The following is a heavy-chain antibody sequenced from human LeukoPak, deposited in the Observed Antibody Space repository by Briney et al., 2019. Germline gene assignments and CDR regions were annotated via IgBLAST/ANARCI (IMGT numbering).Heavy chain of an antibody. CDR1: GFTFSSYW. J-gene: IGHJ5*02. CDR3: ARVPNPKLLYDSSGYYSRWFDP. D-gene: IGHD3-22*01. CDR2: IKQDGSEK. V-gene: IGHV3-7*03. Sequence: GGSLRLSCAASGFTFSSYWMTWVRQAPGKGLEWVANIKQDGSEKYYVDSVKGRFTISRDNAKNSLYLQMNSLRAEDTAVYYCARVPNPKLLYDSSGYYSRWFDPWGQGTLVTVSS.